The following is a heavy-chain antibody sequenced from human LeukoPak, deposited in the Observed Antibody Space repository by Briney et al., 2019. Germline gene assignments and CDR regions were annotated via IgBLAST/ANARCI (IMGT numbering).Heavy chain of an antibody. D-gene: IGHD3-16*01. J-gene: IGHJ3*02. CDR1: GGSISSSSYY. CDR3: ARQVWGQAFDI. Sequence: SETLSLTCTVSGGSISSSSYYWGWIRQPPGKGLEWIGRIYFIGTTNYNPSLKSRVTMSVDTSKNQFSLKLSSVTAADTAVYYCARQVWGQAFDIWGQGTMVTVSS. CDR2: IYFIGTT. V-gene: IGHV4-39*07.